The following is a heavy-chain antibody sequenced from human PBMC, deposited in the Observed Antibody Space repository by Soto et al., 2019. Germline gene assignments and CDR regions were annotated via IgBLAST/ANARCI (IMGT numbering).Heavy chain of an antibody. D-gene: IGHD2-15*01. V-gene: IGHV3-11*04. CDR3: ARVEGVVVEAGLHYFEY. CDR1: GFIFSDYY. J-gene: IGHJ4*02. CDR2: ISGGGSAT. Sequence: GGSLRLSCAASGFIFSDYYMVWIRQAPGKGLEWVSFISGGGSATEYADSVKGRFTISRDNSKKTLYLHMNSLRVEDSARYYCARVEGVVVEAGLHYFEYWGQGSQVTVPS.